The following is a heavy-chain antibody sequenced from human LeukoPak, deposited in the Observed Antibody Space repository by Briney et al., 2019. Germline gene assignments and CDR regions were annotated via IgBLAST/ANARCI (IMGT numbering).Heavy chain of an antibody. V-gene: IGHV4-34*01. Sequence: SETLSLTCAVYGGSFSGYYWSWIRQPPGKGLEWIGEINHSGSTNYNPSLTSRVTISVDTSKNQFSLKLSSVTAADTAVYYCARGRSARTERWLQLRLDYWGQGTLVTVSS. CDR2: INHSGST. CDR3: ARGRSARTERWLQLRLDY. J-gene: IGHJ4*02. CDR1: GGSFSGYY. D-gene: IGHD5-24*01.